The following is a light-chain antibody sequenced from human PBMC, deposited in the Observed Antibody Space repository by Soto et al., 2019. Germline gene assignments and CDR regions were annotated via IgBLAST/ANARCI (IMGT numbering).Light chain of an antibody. CDR1: QSVTSD. CDR2: GAS. V-gene: IGKV3-15*01. J-gene: IGKJ1*01. Sequence: EIVMTQSPATLSVPPGETATLSCRASQSVTSDLAWFQQKPGQSPSLLIYGASSRATGIPVRFSGGGYGNEFTLTSSSLQSEDVAVYYCQQYSEWPRTFGQGTRVELK. CDR3: QQYSEWPRT.